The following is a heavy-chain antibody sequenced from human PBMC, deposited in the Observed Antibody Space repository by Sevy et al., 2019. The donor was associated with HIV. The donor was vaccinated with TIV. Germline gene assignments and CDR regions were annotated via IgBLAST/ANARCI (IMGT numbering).Heavy chain of an antibody. CDR3: ARAADYDFWSGYYSYGMDV. CDR2: MNPNSGNT. J-gene: IGHJ6*02. CDR1: GYTFTSYD. Sequence: ASVKVSCKASGYTFTSYDINWVRQATGQGLEWMGWMNPNSGNTGYAQKFQGGVTMTRNTSISTAYMELSSLRSEDTAVYYCARAADYDFWSGYYSYGMDVWGQGTTVTVSS. D-gene: IGHD3-3*01. V-gene: IGHV1-8*01.